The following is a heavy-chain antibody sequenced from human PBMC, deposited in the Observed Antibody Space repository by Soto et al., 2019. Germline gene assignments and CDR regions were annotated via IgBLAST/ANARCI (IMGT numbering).Heavy chain of an antibody. D-gene: IGHD3-10*02. CDR2: INAGNENT. Sequence: VASVKVSCKASGYTFTTYAMHWVRQAPGQRLEWMGWINAGNENTKYSQKFQGRVTITRDTSASTAYMELSSLRSEDTAVYYCARGPITMIGYYFDYWGQGTLVTVSS. J-gene: IGHJ4*02. CDR3: ARGPITMIGYYFDY. CDR1: GYTFTTYA. V-gene: IGHV1-3*01.